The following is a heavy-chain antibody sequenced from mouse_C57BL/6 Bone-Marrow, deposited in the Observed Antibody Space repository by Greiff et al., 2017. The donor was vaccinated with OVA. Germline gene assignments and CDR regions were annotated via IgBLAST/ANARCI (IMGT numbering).Heavy chain of an antibody. CDR1: GFNIKDDY. D-gene: IGHD1-1*01. CDR3: TFITTVVAPFWYFDV. CDR2: IDPENGDT. Sequence: EVQLQQSGAELVRPGASVKLSCTASGFNIKDDYMHWVKQRPEQGLEWIGWIDPENGDTENASKFQGKATITADTSSNTAYLQLSSLTSEDTAVYYCTFITTVVAPFWYFDVWGTGTTVTVSS. J-gene: IGHJ1*03. V-gene: IGHV14-4*01.